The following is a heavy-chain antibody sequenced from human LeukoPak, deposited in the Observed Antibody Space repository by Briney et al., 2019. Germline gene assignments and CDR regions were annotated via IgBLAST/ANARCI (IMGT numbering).Heavy chain of an antibody. CDR3: AKCDSWKNRRWDC. CDR1: GFTFSSYS. Sequence: GGSLRLSCAASGFTFSSYSMNWVRQAPGKGLEWVSSISSSSSYIYYADSVKGRFTISRDNAKNSLYLQMNSLRAEDTAVYYWAKCDSWKNRRWDCWGQGTPVTVSS. J-gene: IGHJ4*02. V-gene: IGHV3-21*01. CDR2: ISSSSSYI. D-gene: IGHD3/OR15-3a*01.